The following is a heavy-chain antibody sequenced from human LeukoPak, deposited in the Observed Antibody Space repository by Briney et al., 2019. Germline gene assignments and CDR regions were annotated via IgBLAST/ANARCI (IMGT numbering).Heavy chain of an antibody. J-gene: IGHJ6*02. CDR2: ISGSGGST. V-gene: IGHV3-23*01. D-gene: IGHD3-10*01. CDR1: GFTVSSSYA. Sequence: QTGGSLRLSCAASGFTVSSSYAMSWVRQAPGKGLEWVSAISGSGGSTYYADSVKGRFTISRDNSKNTLYLQMNSLRAEDTAVYYCAKTGKDGSGPYRGYYYYGMDVWGQGTTVTVSS. CDR3: AKTGKDGSGPYRGYYYYGMDV.